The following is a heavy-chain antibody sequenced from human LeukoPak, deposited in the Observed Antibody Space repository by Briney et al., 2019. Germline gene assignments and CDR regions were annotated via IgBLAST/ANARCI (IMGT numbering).Heavy chain of an antibody. Sequence: PSETLSLTCTVSGGSISSYYWSWIRQPPGRGLEWIGYIYYSGSTNYNPSLKSRVTISVDTSKNQFSLKLSSVTAADTAVYYCASDGDYATSRGWYFDLWGRGTLVTVSS. D-gene: IGHD4-17*01. CDR3: ASDGDYATSRGWYFDL. CDR1: GGSISSYY. V-gene: IGHV4-59*01. CDR2: IYYSGST. J-gene: IGHJ2*01.